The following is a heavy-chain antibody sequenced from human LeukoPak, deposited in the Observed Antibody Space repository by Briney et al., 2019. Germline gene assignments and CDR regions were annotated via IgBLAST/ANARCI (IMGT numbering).Heavy chain of an antibody. D-gene: IGHD1-1*01. J-gene: IGHJ5*02. CDR2: INPNSGGT. CDR1: GYTFTGYY. Sequence: ASVKVSCKASGYTFTGYYMHWVRQAPGQGLEWMGWINPNSGGTNYAQKFQGRVTMTRDTSISTAYMELSRLRSDDTAVYYCARQRFLERRPVLNWFDPWGQGTLVTVSS. V-gene: IGHV1-2*02. CDR3: ARQRFLERRPVLNWFDP.